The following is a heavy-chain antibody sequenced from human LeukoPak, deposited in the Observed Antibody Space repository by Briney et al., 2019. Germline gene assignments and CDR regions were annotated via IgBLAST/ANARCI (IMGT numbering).Heavy chain of an antibody. V-gene: IGHV3-30*04. CDR1: GFTFSVYA. Sequence: GRSLRLSCAASGFTFSVYAMHWVRQAPGKGLEWVAVISYDGSNKYYADSVKGRFTISRDNSKNTLYLQMNTLRAEDTAIYYCAKSGRYCSGGSCYQEASLDYWGQGTLVTVSS. D-gene: IGHD2-15*01. CDR3: AKSGRYCSGGSCYQEASLDY. CDR2: ISYDGSNK. J-gene: IGHJ4*02.